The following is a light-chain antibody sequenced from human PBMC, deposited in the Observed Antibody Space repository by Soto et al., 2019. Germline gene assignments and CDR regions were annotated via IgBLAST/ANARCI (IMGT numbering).Light chain of an antibody. J-gene: IGLJ2*01. CDR3: TSYTSSSTLV. Sequence: QSALTQPASVSGSPGQSITISCTGTSSDVGGYNYISWYQQHPGKAPKRMIYEVSGRPSGVSNRFSGSKSGNTASLTISGLQAEDEAAYYCTSYTSSSTLVFGGGTKVTVL. CDR2: EVS. V-gene: IGLV2-14*01. CDR1: SSDVGGYNY.